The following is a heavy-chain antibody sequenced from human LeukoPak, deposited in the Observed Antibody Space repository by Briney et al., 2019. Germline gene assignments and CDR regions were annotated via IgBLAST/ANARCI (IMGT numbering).Heavy chain of an antibody. J-gene: IGHJ4*02. V-gene: IGHV3-33*01. CDR2: IWYDGSNK. CDR1: GFTFSSYG. Sequence: QPGGSLRLSCAASGFTFSSYGMHWVRQAPGKGLEWVAVIWYDGSNKYYADSVKGRFTISRDNSKNTLYLQMNSLRAEDTAVYYCARGIAVAGTGVDYWGQGTLVTVSS. D-gene: IGHD6-19*01. CDR3: ARGIAVAGTGVDY.